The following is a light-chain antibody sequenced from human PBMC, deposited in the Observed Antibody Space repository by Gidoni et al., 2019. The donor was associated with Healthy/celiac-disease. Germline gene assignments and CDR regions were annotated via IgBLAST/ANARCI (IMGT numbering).Light chain of an antibody. CDR1: QSISSY. V-gene: IGKV1-39*01. CDR3: QQGYSTLGT. Sequence: DIQMTQSPSSLSASVGDRVTITCRASQSISSYLNWYQQKPGKAPKLLIYAASSLQSGVPSRFSGSGSGTAFTLPISSLQPEDFATYYCQQGYSTLGTFGQGTKVEIK. J-gene: IGKJ1*01. CDR2: AAS.